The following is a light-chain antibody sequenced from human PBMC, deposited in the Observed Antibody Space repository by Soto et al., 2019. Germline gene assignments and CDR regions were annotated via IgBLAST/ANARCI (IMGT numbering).Light chain of an antibody. CDR2: DAS. CDR3: QQRSNWPPIT. J-gene: IGKJ5*01. V-gene: IGKV3-11*01. Sequence: EIVLTQSPATLSLSPGERATLSCRASQSVSSYLAWYQQKPGQAPRLLIYDASNRATGIPARFSGSGSGTDFTLTISSLEPEDFAVYYCQQRSNWPPITVVQGTGLEIK. CDR1: QSVSSY.